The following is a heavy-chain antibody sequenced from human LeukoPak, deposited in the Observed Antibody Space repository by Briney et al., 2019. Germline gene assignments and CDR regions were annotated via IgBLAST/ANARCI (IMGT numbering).Heavy chain of an antibody. CDR2: IGRGVGST. Sequence: PGGSLRLSCAASGFTFSRYDLSWVRQAPGKGLECVSTIGRGVGSTYYADSVKGRFTISRDNSKNTLYLQMNNLRADDTAVYYCAKGSRSNGYYIDYWGQGTLVTVSS. D-gene: IGHD6-6*01. J-gene: IGHJ4*02. CDR1: GFTFSRYD. CDR3: AKGSRSNGYYIDY. V-gene: IGHV3-23*01.